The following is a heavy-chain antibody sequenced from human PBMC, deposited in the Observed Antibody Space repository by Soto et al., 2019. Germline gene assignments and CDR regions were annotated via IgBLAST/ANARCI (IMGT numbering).Heavy chain of an antibody. D-gene: IGHD3-9*01. V-gene: IGHV4-4*02. CDR3: VRDEAHYDILTGSSLGRAFDI. J-gene: IGHJ3*02. CDR1: NASISSSNW. CDR2: IDHTGRT. Sequence: QVQLQESGPRLVKPSGTLSLTCVITNASISSSNWWSWVRQAPGKGLEWIGEIDHTGRTNYAPSLKSRVTMSIDKSNNRFSLRLTSLTAADTAVYYCVRDEAHYDILTGSSLGRAFDIWGQGTMVTVSS.